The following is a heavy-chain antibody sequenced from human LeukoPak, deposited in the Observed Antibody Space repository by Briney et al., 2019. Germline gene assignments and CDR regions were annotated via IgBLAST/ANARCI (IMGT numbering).Heavy chain of an antibody. D-gene: IGHD1-26*01. V-gene: IGHV4-4*09. CDR3: ARLGGGELPFDY. J-gene: IGHJ4*02. Sequence: SETLSLTCTVSGGSNSSYYWSWIRQPPGKGLEWIGYIYTSGSTNYNPSLKSRVTISVDTSKNQFSLKLSSVTAADTAVYYCARLGGGELPFDYWGQGTLVTVSS. CDR2: IYTSGST. CDR1: GGSNSSYY.